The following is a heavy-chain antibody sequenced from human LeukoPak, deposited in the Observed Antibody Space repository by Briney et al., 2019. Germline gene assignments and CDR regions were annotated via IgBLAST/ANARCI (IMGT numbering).Heavy chain of an antibody. CDR2: IKQDGGEK. V-gene: IGHV3-7*01. Sequence: GGSLRLSCAASGFIFSNYWMTWVRHAPRKGLEWVATIKQDGGEKYYVDSVKGRFTISRDNAKNSLSLQMSSLRAEDTAVYYCARDRNTDFWNGYYTNYFDYWGQGTLVIVSS. D-gene: IGHD3-3*01. J-gene: IGHJ4*02. CDR1: GFIFSNYW. CDR3: ARDRNTDFWNGYYTNYFDY.